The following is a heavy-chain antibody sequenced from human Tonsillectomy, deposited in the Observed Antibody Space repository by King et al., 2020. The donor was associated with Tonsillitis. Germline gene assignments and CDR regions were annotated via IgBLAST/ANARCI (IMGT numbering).Heavy chain of an antibody. D-gene: IGHD6-13*01. CDR2: IYPGDSDT. CDR3: ARRRPGIAAATAF. J-gene: IGHJ4*02. Sequence: QLVQSGAEVKKPGESLKISCKGSGYNFTSYWIGWVRQMPGKGLEWMGSIYPGDSDTRYSPSFQGQVTISADKSISTAFLQWSSLKASDTAMYYCARRRPGIAAATAFWGQGTLVTVSS. V-gene: IGHV5-51*01. CDR1: GYNFTSYW.